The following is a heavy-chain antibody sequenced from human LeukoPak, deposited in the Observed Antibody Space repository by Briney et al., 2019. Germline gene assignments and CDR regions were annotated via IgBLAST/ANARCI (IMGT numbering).Heavy chain of an antibody. J-gene: IGHJ4*02. CDR3: AREVPNDYGDYVRPFDY. D-gene: IGHD4-17*01. V-gene: IGHV4-4*07. CDR2: IYTSGST. Sequence: SETLSLTCTVSGGSISSYYWSWIRQPAGKGLKWIGRIYTSGSTNYNPSLKSRVTMSVDTSKNQFSLKLSSVTAADTAVYYCAREVPNDYGDYVRPFDYWGQGTLVTVSS. CDR1: GGSISSYY.